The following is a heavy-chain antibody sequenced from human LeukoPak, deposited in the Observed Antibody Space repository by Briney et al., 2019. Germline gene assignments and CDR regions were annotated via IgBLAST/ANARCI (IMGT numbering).Heavy chain of an antibody. D-gene: IGHD5-12*01. CDR2: IIPIFGTA. Sequence: ASVKVSCKASLDTFSSYAVSCVPHAPGQGLECMVEIIPIFGTANYAQKFQGRVTITADESTSTAYMELSSLRSEDTAVYYCARVIGYSGYETFDYWGQGTLVTVSS. CDR3: ARVIGYSGYETFDY. J-gene: IGHJ4*02. CDR1: LDTFSSYA. V-gene: IGHV1-69*13.